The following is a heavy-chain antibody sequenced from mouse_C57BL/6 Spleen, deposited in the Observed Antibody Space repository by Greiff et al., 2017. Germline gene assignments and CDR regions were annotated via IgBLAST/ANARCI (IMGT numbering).Heavy chain of an antibody. CDR1: GYTFTSYW. CDR2: IYPGRGST. CDR3: ALYYGSSYAFDY. D-gene: IGHD1-1*01. V-gene: IGHV1-55*01. J-gene: IGHJ2*01. Sequence: QVQLKQPGAELVKPGASVKMSCKASGYTFTSYWITWVKQRPGQGLEWIGDIYPGRGSTNYNEKFKSKATLTVDTSSSTAYMQLSSLTSEDSAVYYCALYYGSSYAFDYWGQGTTLTVSS.